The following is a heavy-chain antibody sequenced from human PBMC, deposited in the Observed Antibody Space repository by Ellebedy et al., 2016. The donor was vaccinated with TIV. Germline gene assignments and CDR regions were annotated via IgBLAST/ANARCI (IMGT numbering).Heavy chain of an antibody. D-gene: IGHD6-19*01. J-gene: IGHJ2*01. V-gene: IGHV4-59*08. CDR1: GGSISSYY. CDR3: ARLKYSSGHNWYFDL. Sequence: MPSETLSLTCTLSGGSISSYYWSWIRQPPGKGLEWIGYIYYSGSTNYNPSLKSRVTISVDTSKNQFSLKLSSVTAADTAVYYCARLKYSSGHNWYFDLWGRGTLVTVSS. CDR2: IYYSGST.